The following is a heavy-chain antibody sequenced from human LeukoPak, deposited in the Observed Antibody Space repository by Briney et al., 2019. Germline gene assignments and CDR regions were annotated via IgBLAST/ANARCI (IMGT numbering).Heavy chain of an antibody. V-gene: IGHV3-43D*03. D-gene: IGHD3-10*01. CDR3: AKAVLLWFGDAAFDI. J-gene: IGHJ3*02. CDR1: GFTFSSYS. CDR2: ISWDGGST. Sequence: PGGSLRLSCAASGFTFSSYSMNWVRQAPGKGLEWVSLISWDGGSTYYADSVKGRFTISRDNSKNSLYLQMNSLRAEDTALYYCAKAVLLWFGDAAFDIWGQGTMVTVSS.